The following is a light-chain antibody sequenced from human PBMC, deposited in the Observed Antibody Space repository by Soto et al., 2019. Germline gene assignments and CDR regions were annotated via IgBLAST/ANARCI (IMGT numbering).Light chain of an antibody. CDR1: QTVSSN. J-gene: IGKJ3*01. CDR2: AAS. Sequence: DLQMTQSPSSLSASVGDRVTITCRASQTVSSNVNWYQQKPGEAPKLLIYAASSLQSGVPSRFSGSGSGTDFALTISSLQPEDFATYYCQQSYSAPLTFGPGTKVDF. V-gene: IGKV1-39*01. CDR3: QQSYSAPLT.